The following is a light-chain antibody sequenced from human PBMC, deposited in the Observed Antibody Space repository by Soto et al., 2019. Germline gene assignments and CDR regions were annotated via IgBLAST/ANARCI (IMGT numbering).Light chain of an antibody. V-gene: IGKV1-6*01. J-gene: IGKJ1*01. CDR3: LQDYGDSWT. CDR1: RDVGSD. Sequence: MTQSPSSLSASEGEKIIITCRASRDVGSDVSWYQQKPGQAPKLLIYAASNLYTGVPSRFSGSRSGTEFTLTISSLQPEDFASYYCLQDYGDSWTFGQGTKVDIK. CDR2: AAS.